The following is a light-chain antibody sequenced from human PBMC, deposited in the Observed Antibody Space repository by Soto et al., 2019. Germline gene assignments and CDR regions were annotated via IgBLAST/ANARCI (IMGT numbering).Light chain of an antibody. Sequence: EFVLKQSPGTVSLSPRERATLSWRASQSIRNFLAWYQQKPGPAPRLLIYDASNRATGIPPRFSGSGSGTDFTLTISRLEPEDFAVYYCQQSGSSPQTFGQGTKVDIK. CDR1: QSIRNF. CDR3: QQSGSSPQT. J-gene: IGKJ1*01. V-gene: IGKV3-20*01. CDR2: DAS.